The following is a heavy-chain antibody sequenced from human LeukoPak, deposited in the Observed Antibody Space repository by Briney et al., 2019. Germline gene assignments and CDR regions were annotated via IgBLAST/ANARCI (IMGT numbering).Heavy chain of an antibody. J-gene: IGHJ4*02. D-gene: IGHD6-6*01. CDR2: ISSSSSYI. CDR1: GFTFSSYS. CDR3: ARGGIAARTFDY. V-gene: IGHV3-21*01. Sequence: GGSLRLSCAASGFTFSSYSMNWVRQAPGKGLEWVSSISSSSSYIYYADSVKGRFTISRDNAKNSLYLQMNSLRAEDTAVYYCARGGIAARTFDYWGQGTPVTVSS.